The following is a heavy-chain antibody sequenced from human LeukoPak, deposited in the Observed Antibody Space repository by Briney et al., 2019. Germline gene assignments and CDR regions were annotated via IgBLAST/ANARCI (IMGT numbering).Heavy chain of an antibody. CDR3: AGCLIMGGAPEY. V-gene: IGHV3-74*01. CDR1: GFTFSSYW. CDR2: INSDGSST. D-gene: IGHD3-16*01. Sequence: GGSLRLSCAASGFTFSSYWMHWVRQAPGKGLVWVSRINSDGSSTSYADSVKGRFTISRDNAKNTLYLQMNSLRAEDTAVYYCAGCLIMGGAPEYWGQGTLVTVSS. J-gene: IGHJ4*02.